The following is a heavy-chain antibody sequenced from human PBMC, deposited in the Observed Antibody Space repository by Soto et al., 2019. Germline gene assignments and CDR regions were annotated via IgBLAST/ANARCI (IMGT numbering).Heavy chain of an antibody. D-gene: IGHD4-17*01. CDR3: ARRYGVYFDY. CDR1: VDSITSSSYF. V-gene: IGHV4-39*01. CDR2: IYYSGTT. J-gene: IGHJ4*02. Sequence: SETLSLTCTVSVDSITSSSYFGAWIREPPGKGLEWIGSIYYSGTTYYNPSLKSRVTISVDRSKNQFSLKLSSVTAADTAVYYCARRYGVYFDYWGQGTLVTVS.